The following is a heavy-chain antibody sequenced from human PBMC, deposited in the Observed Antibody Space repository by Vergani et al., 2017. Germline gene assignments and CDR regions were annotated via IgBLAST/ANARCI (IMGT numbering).Heavy chain of an antibody. CDR2: IYYSGST. CDR3: ARDPSRDFDY. D-gene: IGHD2-2*01. CDR1: GGSIRSTFYY. V-gene: IGHV4-39*02. J-gene: IGHJ4*02. Sequence: QLQLQESDPGLVKPSETLSLTCTVSGGSIRSTFYYWGWIRQPPGKGLEWIGTIYYSGSTYYNPSLKSRVTISVDTSKNQFSLKLNSVTAADTAVYYCARDPSRDFDYWGQGTLVTVSS.